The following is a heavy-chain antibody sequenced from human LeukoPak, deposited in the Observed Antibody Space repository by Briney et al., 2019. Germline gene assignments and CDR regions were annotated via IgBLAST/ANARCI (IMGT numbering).Heavy chain of an antibody. CDR2: IIPIFGTA. CDR3: ARGSGETGGYYYVY. CDR1: GGSFSRYA. D-gene: IGHD3-22*01. J-gene: IGHJ4*02. Sequence: SVTVSCKASGGSFSRYAISWVRQAPGQGLEWMGGIIPIFGTANYAQKFQGRVTITADESTRTAYMELRTLRSEDTAIYYCARGSGETGGYYYVYWGRGTPVTISS. V-gene: IGHV1-69*13.